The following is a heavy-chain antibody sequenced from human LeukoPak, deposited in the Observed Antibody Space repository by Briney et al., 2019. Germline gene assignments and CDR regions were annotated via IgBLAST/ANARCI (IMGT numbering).Heavy chain of an antibody. CDR1: GFTFSSCA. J-gene: IGHJ3*02. CDR2: IIDSGNSI. Sequence: GGSLRLSCAASGFTFSSCAMSWVRQAPGKGLEWVSTIIDSGNSIYYADSAEGRFTISRDNAKNSLYLQMNSLRAEDTAVYYCARDQVDYDSSGYYSDAFDIWGQGTMVTVSS. D-gene: IGHD3-22*01. V-gene: IGHV3-23*01. CDR3: ARDQVDYDSSGYYSDAFDI.